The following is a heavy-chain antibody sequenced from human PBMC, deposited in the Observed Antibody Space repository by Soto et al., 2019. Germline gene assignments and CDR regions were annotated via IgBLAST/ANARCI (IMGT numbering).Heavy chain of an antibody. CDR3: ARGEDAFFYYGLDV. Sequence: SETLSLTCTVSGGSITSSYWSWIRRPPGKGLEWIAYIYDTGISGYTPSTSYNPSLKSRVTTSVDTSKSQFSLKLTSVTAADTAVYYCARGEDAFFYYGLDVWGQGITVTVSS. V-gene: IGHV4-59*01. J-gene: IGHJ6*02. CDR1: GGSITSSY. CDR2: IYDTGISGYTPST.